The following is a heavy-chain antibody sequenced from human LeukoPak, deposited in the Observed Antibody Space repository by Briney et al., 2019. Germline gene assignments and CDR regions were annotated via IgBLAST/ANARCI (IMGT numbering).Heavy chain of an antibody. J-gene: IGHJ4*02. CDR3: ARDLSAVAGAGGTY. CDR2: IKQDGSDK. Sequence: GSLRLSCAASGFTLSSFWMSWVRQAPGKGLEWVANIKQDGSDKYYVDSVKGRFTISRDNAKNSLYLQMNSLRVEDTAVYYCARDLSAVAGAGGTYWGQGTLVTVSS. V-gene: IGHV3-7*01. D-gene: IGHD6-19*01. CDR1: GFTLSSFW.